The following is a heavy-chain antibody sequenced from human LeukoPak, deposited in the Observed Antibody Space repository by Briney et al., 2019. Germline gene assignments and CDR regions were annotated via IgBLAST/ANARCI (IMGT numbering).Heavy chain of an antibody. CDR3: ARGYCSSTSCYMDV. J-gene: IGHJ6*02. V-gene: IGHV1-3*01. CDR1: GHTSTTYA. D-gene: IGHD2-2*01. Sequence: ASVKVSCKASGHTSTTYAIHWVRQAPGQGREWMGWINAGNGNIKYSQKFQGRVTITGDTSASTAYMELSSLRSEDTAVYYCARGYCSSTSCYMDVWGQGITVT. CDR2: INAGNGNI.